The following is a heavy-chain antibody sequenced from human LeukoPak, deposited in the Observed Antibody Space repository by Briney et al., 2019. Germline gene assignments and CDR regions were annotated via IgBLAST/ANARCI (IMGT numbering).Heavy chain of an antibody. V-gene: IGHV3-48*03. Sequence: GGSLRLSCAASGFTFSSYEMNWVRQAPGKGLEWVSYISTRGSTEYYADSVKGRFTISRDNAKNSLYLQMNSLRAEDTAVYYCARPVGKYYDSSGYYPNYFDYWGQGTLVTVSS. D-gene: IGHD3-22*01. CDR3: ARPVGKYYDSSGYYPNYFDY. J-gene: IGHJ4*02. CDR2: ISTRGSTE. CDR1: GFTFSSYE.